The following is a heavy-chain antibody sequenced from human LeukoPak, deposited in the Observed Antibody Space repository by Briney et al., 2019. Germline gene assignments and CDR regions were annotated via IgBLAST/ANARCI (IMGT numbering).Heavy chain of an antibody. Sequence: PGGSLRLSCAASGFTFSSYAMNWVRQAPGKGLECVAVISYDGSNKYYADSVKGRFTISRDNSKNTLYLQMNSLRAEDTAVYYCATDVIAPGFDYWGQGTLVTVSS. J-gene: IGHJ4*02. CDR3: ATDVIAPGFDY. V-gene: IGHV3-30-3*01. CDR1: GFTFSSYA. CDR2: ISYDGSNK. D-gene: IGHD1-14*01.